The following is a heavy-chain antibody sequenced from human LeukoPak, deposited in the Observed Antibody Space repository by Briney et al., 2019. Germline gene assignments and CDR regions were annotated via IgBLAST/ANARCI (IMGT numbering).Heavy chain of an antibody. CDR2: ISGSGGST. D-gene: IGHD2-8*02. J-gene: IGHJ4*02. Sequence: GGSLRLSCAASGFTFSSYAMSWVRQAPGKGLEGVSAISGSGGSTYYADSVRGRFTISRDNSKSTLSLQMNSLRAEDTAIYYCATYRQVLLPFESWGQGTLVTVSS. CDR3: ATYRQVLLPFES. V-gene: IGHV3-23*01. CDR1: GFTFSSYA.